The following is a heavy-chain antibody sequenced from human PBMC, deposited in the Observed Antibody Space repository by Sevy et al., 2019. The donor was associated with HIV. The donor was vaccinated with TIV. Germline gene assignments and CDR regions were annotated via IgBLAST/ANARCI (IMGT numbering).Heavy chain of an antibody. CDR2: ISSAGSYI. CDR3: ARNLDYYDTSAFYS. Sequence: GGSLRLACAASGFTFSYYDMNWVRQAPGKGLEWVSSISSAGSYIKYGDSVKGRCTISRDNAKNSLYLQMNSLRAEDTAVYFCARNLDYYDTSAFYSWGQGTPVTVSS. J-gene: IGHJ5*01. V-gene: IGHV3-21*01. CDR1: GFTFSYYD. D-gene: IGHD3-22*01.